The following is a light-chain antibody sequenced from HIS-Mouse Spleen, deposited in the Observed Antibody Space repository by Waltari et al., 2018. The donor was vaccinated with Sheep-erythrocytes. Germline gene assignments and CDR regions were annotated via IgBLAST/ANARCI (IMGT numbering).Light chain of an antibody. CDR1: QDISNY. Sequence: DIQMTQSPSSLSASEGDIVTITCQASQDISNYLNWYQQKPGKAPKLLIYDASNLETGVPSRFSGSGSGTDFTFTISSLQPEDIATYYCQQYDNLLTFGGGTKVEIK. J-gene: IGKJ4*01. CDR3: QQYDNLLT. V-gene: IGKV1-33*01. CDR2: DAS.